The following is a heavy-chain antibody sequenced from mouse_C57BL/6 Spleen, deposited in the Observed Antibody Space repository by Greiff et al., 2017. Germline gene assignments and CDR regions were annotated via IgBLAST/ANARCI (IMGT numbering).Heavy chain of an antibody. V-gene: IGHV14-4*01. D-gene: IGHD1-1*01. J-gene: IGHJ2*01. CDR3: TTITTVVDFDY. CDR1: GFNIKDDY. Sequence: VQLQQSGAELVRPGASVKLSCTASGFNIKDDYMHWVKQRPEQVLEWIGWIDPENGDTAYASKFQGKATITAEHSSNTAYLQRSSLTSEDTAVYYCTTITTVVDFDYWGQGTTLTVSS. CDR2: IDPENGDT.